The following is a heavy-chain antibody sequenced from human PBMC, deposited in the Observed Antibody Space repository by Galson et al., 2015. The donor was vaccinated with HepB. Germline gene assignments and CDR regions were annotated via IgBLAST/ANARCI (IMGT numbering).Heavy chain of an antibody. CDR1: GGTFSSYA. CDR3: ARVVLLEWLSHWDYYYYMDV. J-gene: IGHJ6*03. Sequence: SVKVSCKASGGTFSSYAISWVRQAPGQGLEWMGGIIPIFGTANYAQKFQGRVTITADESTSTAYMELSSLRSEDTAVYYCARVVLLEWLSHWDYYYYMDVWGKGTTVTVSS. CDR2: IIPIFGTA. V-gene: IGHV1-69*13. D-gene: IGHD3-3*01.